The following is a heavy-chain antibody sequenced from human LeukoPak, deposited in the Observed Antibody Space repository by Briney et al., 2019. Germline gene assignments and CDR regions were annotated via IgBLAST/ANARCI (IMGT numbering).Heavy chain of an antibody. CDR2: INPSAGST. J-gene: IGHJ4*02. V-gene: IGHV1-46*01. CDR1: GYTFTAHY. Sequence: ASVKVSCKASGYTFTAHYIHWVRQAPGQGLEWMGIINPSAGSTKYTQKFQGRVTMTRDTSTSTVYMELSSLRSEDTAVFYCATTGSGRTFDYWGQGTLVTVSS. CDR3: ATTGSGRTFDY. D-gene: IGHD6-19*01.